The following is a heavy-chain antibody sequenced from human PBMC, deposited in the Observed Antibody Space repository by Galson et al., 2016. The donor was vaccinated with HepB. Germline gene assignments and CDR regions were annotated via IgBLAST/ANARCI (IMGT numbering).Heavy chain of an antibody. Sequence: SLRLSCAASGFTFDDYGLSWVRQAPGKGLEWVSGINWNGGSTGYADSVKGRFTISRDNAKNSLYLQMNSLRAEDTALYYCARGMSHDYGDSADSWGQGTLVTVAS. D-gene: IGHD4-17*01. V-gene: IGHV3-20*04. CDR1: GFTFDDYG. CDR3: ARGMSHDYGDSADS. J-gene: IGHJ4*02. CDR2: INWNGGST.